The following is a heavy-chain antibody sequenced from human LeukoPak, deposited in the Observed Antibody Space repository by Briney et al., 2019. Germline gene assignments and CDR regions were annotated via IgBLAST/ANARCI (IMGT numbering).Heavy chain of an antibody. CDR3: ARFSGSSNFDY. Sequence: GASVKVSCKTSGYTFTAYHVHWVRQAPGQGLEWMGWIYPNSGGTKYAQKFQGRVTMTRDTSISTIYMELSSLRSDDTAVYYCARFSGSSNFDYWGQGTLVTVPS. D-gene: IGHD1-26*01. V-gene: IGHV1-2*02. J-gene: IGHJ4*02. CDR1: GYTFTAYH. CDR2: IYPNSGGT.